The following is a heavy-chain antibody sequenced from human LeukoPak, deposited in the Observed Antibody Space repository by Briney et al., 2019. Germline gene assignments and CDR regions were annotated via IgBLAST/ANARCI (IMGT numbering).Heavy chain of an antibody. D-gene: IGHD6-13*01. Sequence: SETLSLTCTVSGGSISSTTYFWGWIRQPPGKGLEWIGSIYYSGSPYYNPSLKSRGTISVATSKNQLSLRLSSVTAADTAVYYCARHWSWYVDYWGQGTLVTVSS. CDR1: GGSISSTTYF. J-gene: IGHJ4*02. V-gene: IGHV4-39*01. CDR2: IYYSGSP. CDR3: ARHWSWYVDY.